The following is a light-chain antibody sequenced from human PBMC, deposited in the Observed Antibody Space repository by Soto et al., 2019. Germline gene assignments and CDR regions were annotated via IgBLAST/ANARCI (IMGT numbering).Light chain of an antibody. Sequence: EIVLTQSPGTLSLSPGERATLSCRASQSVSSSYLAWYQQKPGQAPRLLIFGASKRATGIPDRFSGSGSETDFTLTISSLQPEDFAVYYCQQDYNLPWTFGHGTKVDIK. V-gene: IGKV3D-7*01. CDR1: QSVSSSY. J-gene: IGKJ1*01. CDR2: GAS. CDR3: QQDYNLPWT.